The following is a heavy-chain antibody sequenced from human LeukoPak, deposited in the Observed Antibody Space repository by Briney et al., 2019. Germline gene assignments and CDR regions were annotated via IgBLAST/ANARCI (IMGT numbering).Heavy chain of an antibody. V-gene: IGHV1-18*01. CDR3: ARDFFDSSSSLFFDY. D-gene: IGHD6-6*01. CDR2: ISAYNGNT. J-gene: IGHJ4*02. CDR1: GYTFTSYG. Sequence: ASVKVSCKASGYTFTSYGISWVRQAPGQGLEWMGWISAYNGNTNYAQKLQGRVTMTTATSTSTAYMELRSLRSDDTAVYYCARDFFDSSSSLFFDYWGQGTLVTVFS.